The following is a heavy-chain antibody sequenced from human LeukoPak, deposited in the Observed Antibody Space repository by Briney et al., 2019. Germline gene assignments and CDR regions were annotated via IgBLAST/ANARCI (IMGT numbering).Heavy chain of an antibody. Sequence: GGSLRLSCAASGFTFSLYAMRWVRLAPGKGLEWLAEIGAGGDGAYHADSVKGRFTISRDNSKNTLFLQMNSLRAEDTAVYYCTTSWPKVREGDQWGQGTLVTVSS. CDR1: GFTFSLYA. CDR3: TTSWPKVREGDQ. D-gene: IGHD3-16*01. CDR2: IGAGGDGA. J-gene: IGHJ4*02. V-gene: IGHV3-23*01.